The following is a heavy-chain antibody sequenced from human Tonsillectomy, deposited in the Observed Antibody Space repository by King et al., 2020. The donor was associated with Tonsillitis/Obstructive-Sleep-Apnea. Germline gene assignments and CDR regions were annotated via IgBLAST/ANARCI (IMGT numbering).Heavy chain of an antibody. CDR1: VGSFSGYY. CDR3: ARALDYGDYGEGWFDP. D-gene: IGHD4-17*01. Sequence: VQLQQWGAGLLKPSETLSLTCAVYVGSFSGYYWSWIRQPPGKGLEWIGEINHSGSTNYNPSLKSRVTISVDTSKNQFSLKLSSVTAADTAVYYCARALDYGDYGEGWFDPWGQGTLVTVSS. J-gene: IGHJ5*02. CDR2: INHSGST. V-gene: IGHV4-34*01.